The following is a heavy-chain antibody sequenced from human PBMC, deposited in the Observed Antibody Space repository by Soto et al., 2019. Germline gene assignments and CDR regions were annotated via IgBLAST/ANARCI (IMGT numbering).Heavy chain of an antibody. CDR3: ARVSTRYDFWGGYYLDY. J-gene: IGHJ4*02. CDR2: IYHSGST. V-gene: IGHV4-4*02. D-gene: IGHD3-3*01. Sequence: PSETLSLTCAVSSGSISSSNWWSWVRQPPGKGLEWIGEIYHSGSTNYNPSLKSRVTISVDKSKNQFSLKLSSVTAADTAVYYCARVSTRYDFWGGYYLDYWGQGTLVTVSS. CDR1: SGSISSSNW.